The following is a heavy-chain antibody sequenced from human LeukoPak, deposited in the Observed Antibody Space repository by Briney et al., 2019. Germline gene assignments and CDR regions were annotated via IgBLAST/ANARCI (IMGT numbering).Heavy chain of an antibody. J-gene: IGHJ5*02. CDR3: ARQPAGDYWFDP. Sequence: GRSLRLSCAASGYTFSSYGMHWVRQAPGKGLEWVAVIWYDGSNKYYADSVKGRFTISRDNSKNTLYLQMNSLRAEDTAVYYCARQPAGDYWFDPWGQGTLVTVSS. D-gene: IGHD2-21*02. CDR1: GYTFSSYG. V-gene: IGHV3-33*01. CDR2: IWYDGSNK.